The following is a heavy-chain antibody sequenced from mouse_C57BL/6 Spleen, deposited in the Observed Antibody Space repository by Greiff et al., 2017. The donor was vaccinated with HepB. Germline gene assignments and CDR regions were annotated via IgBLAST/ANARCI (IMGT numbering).Heavy chain of an antibody. D-gene: IGHD2-5*01. CDR3: ARDRGYSNYPSYWYFDV. CDR1: GYSITSGYY. Sequence: VQLQQSGPGLVKPSQSLSLTCSVTGYSITSGYYWNWIRQFPGNKLEWMGYISYDGSNNYNPSLKNRISITRDTSKNQFFLKLNSVTTEDTATYYCARDRGYSNYPSYWYFDVWGTGTTVTVSS. J-gene: IGHJ1*03. CDR2: ISYDGSN. V-gene: IGHV3-6*01.